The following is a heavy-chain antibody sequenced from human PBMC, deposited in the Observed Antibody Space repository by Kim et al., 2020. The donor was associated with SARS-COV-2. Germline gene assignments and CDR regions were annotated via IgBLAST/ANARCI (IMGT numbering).Heavy chain of an antibody. Sequence: SETLSLTCAVYGGSFSGYYWSWIRQPPGKGLEWIGEINHSGSTNYNPSLKSRVTISVDTSKNQFSLKLSSVTAADTAVYYCARRTSRYFDWLSPRGDAF. CDR2: INHSGST. V-gene: IGHV4-34*01. D-gene: IGHD3-9*01. CDR1: GGSFSGYY. CDR3: ARRTSRYFDWLSPRGDAF. J-gene: IGHJ3*01.